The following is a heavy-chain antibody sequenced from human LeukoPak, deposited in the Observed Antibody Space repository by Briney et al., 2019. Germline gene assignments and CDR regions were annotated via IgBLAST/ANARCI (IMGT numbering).Heavy chain of an antibody. CDR2: INPNSGGT. V-gene: IGHV1-2*02. D-gene: IGHD3-3*01. CDR3: ARGIRFLEWQTDYYYYYMDV. J-gene: IGHJ6*03. CDR1: GYTFTGYY. Sequence: GASVKVSCKASGYTFTGYYMDWVRQAPGQGLEWMGWINPNSGGTNYAQKFQGRVTMTRDTSISTAYMELSRLRSDDTAVYYCARGIRFLEWQTDYYYYYMDVWGKGTTVTVSS.